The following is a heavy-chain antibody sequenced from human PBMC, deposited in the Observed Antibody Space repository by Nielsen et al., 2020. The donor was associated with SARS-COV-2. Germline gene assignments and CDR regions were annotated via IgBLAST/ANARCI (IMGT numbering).Heavy chain of an antibody. Sequence: GESLKISCAASGFTFSSYGMHWVRQAPGKGLEWVAVIWYDGSNKYYADSVKGRFTISRDNSKNTLYLQMNSLRAEDTAVYYCARDRRAVAAYYYYMDVWGKGTTVTVSS. J-gene: IGHJ6*03. D-gene: IGHD6-19*01. CDR2: IWYDGSNK. V-gene: IGHV3-33*08. CDR1: GFTFSSYG. CDR3: ARDRRAVAAYYYYMDV.